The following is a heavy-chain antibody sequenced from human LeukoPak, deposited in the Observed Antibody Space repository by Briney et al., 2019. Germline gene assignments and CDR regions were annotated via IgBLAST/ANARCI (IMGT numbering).Heavy chain of an antibody. Sequence: GGSLRLSCAASGFTFSSYTINWVRQVPGKGLEWVSSITITSNYIFYTDSVRGRFTISGDNAQNSLYLQMKSLRAEDTAVYYCARDDGGDFNDALDIWGQGTLVTVSS. CDR3: ARDDGGDFNDALDI. D-gene: IGHD2-21*02. CDR2: ITITSNYI. CDR1: GFTFSSYT. V-gene: IGHV3-21*01. J-gene: IGHJ3*02.